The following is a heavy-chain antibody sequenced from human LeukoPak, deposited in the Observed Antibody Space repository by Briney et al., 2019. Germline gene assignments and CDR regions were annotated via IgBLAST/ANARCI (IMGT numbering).Heavy chain of an antibody. CDR1: GGTFSSYT. CDR2: IIPIFGAA. D-gene: IGHD6-6*01. J-gene: IGHJ6*03. V-gene: IGHV1-69*06. CDR3: GIWGVAACPDYYYYYYMDV. Sequence: EASVKASCKASGGTFSSYTLNWVRQAPGQGLEWMGGIIPIFGAANYAQKFQDRVTITADKSTSTAYMEVSSLRSDDTAVYYCGIWGVAACPDYYYYYYMDVWGKGTTVTVSS.